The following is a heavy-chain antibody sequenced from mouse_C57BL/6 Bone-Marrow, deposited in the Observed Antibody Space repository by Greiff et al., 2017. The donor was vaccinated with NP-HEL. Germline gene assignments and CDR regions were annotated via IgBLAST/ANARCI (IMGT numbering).Heavy chain of an antibody. CDR3: ARGLRRNWFAY. Sequence: LMESGPELVKPGASVKISCKASGYTFTDYYINWVKQRPGQGLEWIGWIYPGSGNTKYNEKFKGKATLTVDTTSSTAYMQLSSLTSEDSAVYFCARGLRRNWFAYWGQGTLVTVSA. V-gene: IGHV1-84*01. CDR2: IYPGSGNT. CDR1: GYTFTDYY. D-gene: IGHD3-1*01. J-gene: IGHJ3*01.